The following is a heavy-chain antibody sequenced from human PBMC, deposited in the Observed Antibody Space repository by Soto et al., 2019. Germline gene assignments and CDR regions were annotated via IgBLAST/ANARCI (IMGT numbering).Heavy chain of an antibody. CDR1: RFTFSSYA. Sequence: EVQLLESGGGLVQPGGSLRLSCAASRFTFSSYAMSWVRQAPGKGLEWVSAISGSGGSTYYADSVKGRFTISRDNSKNTLYLQMNSLRAEDTAVYYCARAIRGERQWLPYYFDYWGQGTLVTVSS. D-gene: IGHD6-19*01. CDR2: ISGSGGST. V-gene: IGHV3-23*01. J-gene: IGHJ4*02. CDR3: ARAIRGERQWLPYYFDY.